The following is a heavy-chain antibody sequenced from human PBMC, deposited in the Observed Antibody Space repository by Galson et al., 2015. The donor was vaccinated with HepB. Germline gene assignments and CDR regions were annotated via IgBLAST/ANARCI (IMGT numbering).Heavy chain of an antibody. J-gene: IGHJ4*02. Sequence: SLRLSCAASGFTFRSHAMNWVRQAPGKGLEWVSAISYFGISTEYADSVRGRFTVSRDDSTNTLYLQMTGLRAEDTAVYYFAKDIYSGSFSHYFDSWGQGTPVTVSS. CDR1: GFTFRSHA. CDR2: ISYFGIST. D-gene: IGHD1-26*01. V-gene: IGHV3-23*01. CDR3: AKDIYSGSFSHYFDS.